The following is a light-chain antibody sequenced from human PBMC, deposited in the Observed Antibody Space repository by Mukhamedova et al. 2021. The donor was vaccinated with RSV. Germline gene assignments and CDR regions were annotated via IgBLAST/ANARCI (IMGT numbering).Light chain of an antibody. V-gene: IGKV3-20*01. CDR3: QQYGSSPLT. CDR1: SVSSSY. J-gene: IGKJ4*01. Sequence: SVSSSYLAWYQQKPGQAPRLLIYGASSRATGILDRFSGSGSGTDFTLTISRLEPEDFAVYYCQQYGSSPLTFGGGTKVEIK. CDR2: GAS.